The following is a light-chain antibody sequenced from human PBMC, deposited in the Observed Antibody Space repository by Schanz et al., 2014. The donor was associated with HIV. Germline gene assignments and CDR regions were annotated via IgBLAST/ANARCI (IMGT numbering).Light chain of an antibody. CDR1: SSNIGAGSA. CDR2: GNN. J-gene: IGLJ3*02. CDR3: CSYAGSYTFVV. V-gene: IGLV1-40*01. Sequence: QSVLTQPPSVSGAPGQRVTISCAGGSSNIGAGSAVHWYQQLPGTAPKLLISGNNNRPSGVPDRFSASKSGTSASLAITGLQAEDEVDYYCCSYAGSYTFVVFGGGTKLTVL.